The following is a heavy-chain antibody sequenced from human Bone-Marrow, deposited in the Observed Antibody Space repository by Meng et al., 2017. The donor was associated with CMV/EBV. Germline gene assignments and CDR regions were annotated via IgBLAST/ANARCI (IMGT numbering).Heavy chain of an antibody. CDR3: ARVPYDWEAFDI. D-gene: IGHD3-16*01. J-gene: IGHJ3*02. Sequence: GGSLRLSCAASGFTFSSYWMHWVRQATGKGLVWVSRIDSDGSTTNYADSAKGRFTISRDNAKNTLYLQMSSLRAEDTAVYYCARVPYDWEAFDIWGQGTMVTVSS. CDR1: GFTFSSYW. V-gene: IGHV3-74*01. CDR2: IDSDGSTT.